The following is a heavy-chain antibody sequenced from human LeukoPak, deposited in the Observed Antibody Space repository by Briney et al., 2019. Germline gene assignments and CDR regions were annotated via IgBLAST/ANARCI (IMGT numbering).Heavy chain of an antibody. CDR3: AKPEGGYAFNY. V-gene: IGHV3-30*02. D-gene: IGHD2-8*01. J-gene: IGHJ4*02. CDR1: GFTFSTSD. Sequence: GGSLRLSCAASGFTFSTSDMQWVRQAPGRGLEWVAFIRYDGSNKYYTASVKGRFTIPRDNSKNTLYLQMNTLRAEDAAVYYCAKPEGGYAFNYWGQGTLVTVSS. CDR2: IRYDGSNK.